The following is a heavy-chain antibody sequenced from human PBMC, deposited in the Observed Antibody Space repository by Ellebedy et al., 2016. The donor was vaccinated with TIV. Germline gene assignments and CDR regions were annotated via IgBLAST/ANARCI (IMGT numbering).Heavy chain of an antibody. D-gene: IGHD6-13*01. V-gene: IGHV3-23*01. Sequence: PGGSLRLSFAASGFTLNTYAMSWVRQAPGKGLEWVSSISGTGGSTWYADSVQGRFTISRDNSKNTLSLQMNSLRADDTAVYYCARLGYRSSWFDYWGQGALVTVSS. J-gene: IGHJ4*02. CDR1: GFTLNTYA. CDR3: ARLGYRSSWFDY. CDR2: ISGTGGST.